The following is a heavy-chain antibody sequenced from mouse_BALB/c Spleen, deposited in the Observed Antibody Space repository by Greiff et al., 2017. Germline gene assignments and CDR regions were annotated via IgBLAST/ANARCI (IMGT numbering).Heavy chain of an antibody. V-gene: IGHV5-17*02. Sequence: DVHLVESGGGLVQPGGSRKLSCAASGFTFSSFGMHWVRQAPEKGLEWVAYISSGSSTIYYADTVKGRFTISRDNPKNTLFLQMTSLRSEDTAMYYCARSGNYWYFDVWGAGTTVTVSS. CDR2: ISSGSSTI. CDR3: ARSGNYWYFDV. CDR1: GFTFSSFG. J-gene: IGHJ1*01. D-gene: IGHD1-1*01.